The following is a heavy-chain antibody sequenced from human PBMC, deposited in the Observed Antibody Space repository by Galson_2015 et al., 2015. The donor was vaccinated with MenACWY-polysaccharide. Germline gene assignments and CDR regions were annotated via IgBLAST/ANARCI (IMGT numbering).Heavy chain of an antibody. CDR3: ARGHYGLDV. CDR1: GFSLGAWY. J-gene: IGHJ6*02. V-gene: IGHV3-11*01. Sequence: SLRLSCAASGFSLGAWYMSWIRQAPGKGLEWVSYISKTGDSIYYADSARGRFTIFRENARNSLFLQMNSLDAEDTAIYYCARGHYGLDVWGQGTTVTVSS. CDR2: ISKTGDSI.